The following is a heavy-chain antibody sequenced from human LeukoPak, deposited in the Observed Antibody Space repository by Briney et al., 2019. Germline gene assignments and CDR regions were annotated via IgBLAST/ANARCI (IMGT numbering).Heavy chain of an antibody. CDR1: GYTFTDYY. V-gene: IGHV1-2*02. Sequence: GASVKVSCKASGYTFTDYYIHWVRQAPGQGLEWMGWINPNSGGTNYAQKFQGRVTMTRDTSISTAYMELSRLRSDDTAVYYCARGRWELLMKRGFDPWGQGTLVTVSS. D-gene: IGHD1-26*01. J-gene: IGHJ5*02. CDR2: INPNSGGT. CDR3: ARGRWELLMKRGFDP.